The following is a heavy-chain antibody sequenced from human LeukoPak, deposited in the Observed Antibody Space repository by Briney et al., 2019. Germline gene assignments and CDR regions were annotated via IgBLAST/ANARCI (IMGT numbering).Heavy chain of an antibody. Sequence: SETLSLTCTVSGGSICSSSFNWGWIRQPPGKGLEWIGSIYYSGSTYYNPSLKSRVTISVDTSKNQFSLKLSSVTATDTAVYYCARHSGPYTSSWFDYWGQGTLVTVSS. V-gene: IGHV4-39*01. J-gene: IGHJ4*02. CDR2: IYYSGST. CDR3: ARHSGPYTSSWFDY. CDR1: GGSICSSSFN. D-gene: IGHD6-13*01.